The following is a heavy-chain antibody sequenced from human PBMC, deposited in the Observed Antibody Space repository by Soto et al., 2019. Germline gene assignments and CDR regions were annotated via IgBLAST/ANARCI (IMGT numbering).Heavy chain of an antibody. V-gene: IGHV3-30*18. D-gene: IGHD2-8*01. CDR1: GFTFSSYG. CDR2: ISHDGSNK. Sequence: PGGSLRLSCAASGFTFSSYGMHWVRQAPGKGLEWVAVISHDGSNKYYADSVKGRFTISRDNSKNTLYLQMNSLRAEDTAVYYCAKDSSARTYTYYYYYGMDVWGQGTTVTVSS. CDR3: AKDSSARTYTYYYYYGMDV. J-gene: IGHJ6*02.